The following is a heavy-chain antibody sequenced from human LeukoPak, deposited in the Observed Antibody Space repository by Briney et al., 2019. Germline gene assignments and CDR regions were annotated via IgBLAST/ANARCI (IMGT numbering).Heavy chain of an antibody. CDR1: GGSISTYY. D-gene: IGHD6-13*01. V-gene: IGHV4-59*01. CDR3: SREFSNTWAVDAFDI. J-gene: IGHJ3*02. CDR2: IYYTGST. Sequence: PSETLPLTCTVSGGSISTYYWSWIRQPPGKGLEWIGYIYYTGSTNYNPSLKSRVTISVDTSKNQFSLRLSSVTAADTAVYYCSREFSNTWAVDAFDIWGQGTMVTVSS.